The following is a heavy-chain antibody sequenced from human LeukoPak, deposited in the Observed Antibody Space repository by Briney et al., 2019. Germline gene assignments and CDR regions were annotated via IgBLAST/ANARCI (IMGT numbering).Heavy chain of an antibody. V-gene: IGHV1-2*02. CDR2: ISPNSGGT. CDR3: ARDSRGAAAGTGYYYYYYMDV. D-gene: IGHD6-13*01. Sequence: ASVKVSCKASGYTFTGYYMHWVRQAPGQGLEWMGWISPNSGGTNYAQKFQGRVTMTRDTSISTAYMELSRLRSDDTAAYYCARDSRGAAAGTGYYYYYYMDVWGKGTTVTVSS. J-gene: IGHJ6*03. CDR1: GYTFTGYY.